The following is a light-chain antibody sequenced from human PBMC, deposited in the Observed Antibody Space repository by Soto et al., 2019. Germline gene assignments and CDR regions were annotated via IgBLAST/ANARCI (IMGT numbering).Light chain of an antibody. Sequence: VLTQPPSVSGAPGRTVAISCTGTISNIGPGFDVHWYQQLPGTAPKLVLYGNTIRPSGVPDRFSGSRSGSSASLVITGLRAEDEADYYCQSYDSSLTGSVFGTGTKVTVL. V-gene: IGLV1-40*01. CDR3: QSYDSSLTGSV. J-gene: IGLJ1*01. CDR1: ISNIGPGFD. CDR2: GNT.